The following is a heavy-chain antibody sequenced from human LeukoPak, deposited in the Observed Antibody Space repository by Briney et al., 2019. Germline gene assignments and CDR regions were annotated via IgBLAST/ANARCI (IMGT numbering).Heavy chain of an antibody. Sequence: SETLSLTCTVSGGSISSYYWSWIRQPPGKGLEWIGYIYYSGSTNYNPSLKSRVTISVDTSKNQFPLKLSSVTAADTAVYYCARAAPLNPIYYYYYMDVWGKGTTVTVSS. CDR3: ARAAPLNPIYYYYYMDV. CDR2: IYYSGST. J-gene: IGHJ6*03. CDR1: GGSISSYY. V-gene: IGHV4-59*01. D-gene: IGHD2-15*01.